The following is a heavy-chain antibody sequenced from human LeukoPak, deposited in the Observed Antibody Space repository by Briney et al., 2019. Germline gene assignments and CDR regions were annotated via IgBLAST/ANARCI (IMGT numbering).Heavy chain of an antibody. D-gene: IGHD3-9*01. V-gene: IGHV3-23*01. CDR1: GFSFSSNA. J-gene: IGHJ4*02. CDR2: ISGSRGHT. CDR3: AKDPLTTYSFDS. Sequence: GGSLRLSSASSGFSFSSNAMSCVRQAPGNGLEWVSGISGSRGHTLYADSVKGRFTISRDNFKNTLYLQMSSLGAEATAVYYGAKDPLTTYSFDSWGPGTLVTVSS.